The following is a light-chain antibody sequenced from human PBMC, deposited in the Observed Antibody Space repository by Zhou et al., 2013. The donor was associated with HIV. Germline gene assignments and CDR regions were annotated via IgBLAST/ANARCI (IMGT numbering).Light chain of an antibody. J-gene: IGKJ2*01. V-gene: IGKV3-20*01. CDR2: GAS. Sequence: EIVLTQSPGTLSLSPGEGATLSCRASHTISANYLVWYQQKPGQAPRLLIYGASSRAAGISDRFSGSGSGTDFTFTIRRLEPEDVAVYYCQQIVSSPYTFGQGTKVEIK. CDR3: QQIVSSPYT. CDR1: HTISANY.